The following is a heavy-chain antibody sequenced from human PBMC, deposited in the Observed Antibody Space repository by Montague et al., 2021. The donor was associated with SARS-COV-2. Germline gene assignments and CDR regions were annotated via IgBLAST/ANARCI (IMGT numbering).Heavy chain of an antibody. Sequence: SETLSLTCTVSSGSISNYYWSWIRQPPGKGLERIGYVYSSGSTNYNPSLEGRVTMSVDTSKNQFSLKLISVTAADTAVYYCARVRYSDGWTFDYWGQGTLVTVSS. J-gene: IGHJ4*02. CDR2: VYSSGST. CDR3: ARVRYSDGWTFDY. V-gene: IGHV4-59*13. D-gene: IGHD6-19*01. CDR1: SGSISNYY.